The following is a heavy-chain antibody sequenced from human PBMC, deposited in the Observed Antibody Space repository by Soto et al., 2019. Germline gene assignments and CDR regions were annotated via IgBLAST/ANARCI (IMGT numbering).Heavy chain of an antibody. J-gene: IGHJ6*03. CDR2: ISGSGSDR. Sequence: DVQVLESGGGLVQPGWSLRLSCVASGFTFSTYSMNWVRQAQGKGLEWVSGISGSGSDRYYADSVRGRFTISRDNSNNTLHLQMDSLRDEDTAIYYCTKPPRSYYYELDVCGKGTAVTVSS. D-gene: IGHD3-16*01. V-gene: IGHV3-23*01. CDR3: TKPPRSYYYELDV. CDR1: GFTFSTYS.